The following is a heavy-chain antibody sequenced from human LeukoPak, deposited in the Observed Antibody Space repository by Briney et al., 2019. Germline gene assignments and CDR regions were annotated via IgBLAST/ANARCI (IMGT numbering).Heavy chain of an antibody. Sequence: SETPSLTCIVSGGSISSTTYYWGWIRQPPGKRLEWIGSIYYSGNTYYNPSLKSRVTISIDTSKNQFSLNLNSVTAADTAVYYCARVRRYDWDTIRGMDVWGQGTTVTVSS. CDR1: GGSISSTTYY. V-gene: IGHV4-39*07. CDR3: ARVRRYDWDTIRGMDV. J-gene: IGHJ6*02. CDR2: IYYSGNT. D-gene: IGHD5-12*01.